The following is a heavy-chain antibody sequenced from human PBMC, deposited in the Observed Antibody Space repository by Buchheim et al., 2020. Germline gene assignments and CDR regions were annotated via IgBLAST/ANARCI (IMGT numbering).Heavy chain of an antibody. CDR1: GFTFSSYA. V-gene: IGHV3-23*01. CDR2: ISGSGGGT. D-gene: IGHD3-22*01. J-gene: IGHJ4*02. CDR3: AKASDYYDSSGYPDY. Sequence: EVQLLESGGGLVQPGGSLRLSCAASGFTFSSYAMSWVRQAPGKGLEWVSAISGSGGGTYYADSVKGRFTHSRDNFQKTLYPQMNSMRAEATAVYYCAKASDYYDSSGYPDYWGQGTL.